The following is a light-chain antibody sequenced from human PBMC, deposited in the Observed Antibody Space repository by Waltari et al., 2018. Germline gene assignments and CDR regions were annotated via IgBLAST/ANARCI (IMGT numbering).Light chain of an antibody. Sequence: QSALTQPRSVSGSPGQSVTISCTGTSSDVGGYNYVSWYQQHPGKAPKLMIYDVSKRPSRVTDRFSGSKSGNTASLTISGLQAEDEAEYYCCSYAGSYTYVFGTGTKVTVL. CDR3: CSYAGSYTYV. J-gene: IGLJ1*01. CDR2: DVS. CDR1: SSDVGGYNY. V-gene: IGLV2-11*01.